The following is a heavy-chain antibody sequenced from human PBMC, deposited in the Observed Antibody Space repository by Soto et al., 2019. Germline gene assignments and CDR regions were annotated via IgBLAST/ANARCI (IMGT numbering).Heavy chain of an antibody. Sequence: GGSLRLSCAASGFTFDDYAMQWVRQAPGKGLEWVSGISWNSGTIGYADSVKGRFTISRDNAKNSLYLQMNSLRAEDTALYYCAKGHSSSSAKGYYYMDVWGKGTTVTVSS. J-gene: IGHJ6*03. D-gene: IGHD6-13*01. V-gene: IGHV3-9*01. CDR3: AKGHSSSSAKGYYYMDV. CDR2: ISWNSGTI. CDR1: GFTFDDYA.